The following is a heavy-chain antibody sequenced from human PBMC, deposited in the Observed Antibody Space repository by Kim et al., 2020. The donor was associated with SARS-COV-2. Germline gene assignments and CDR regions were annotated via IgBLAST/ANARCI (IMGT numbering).Heavy chain of an antibody. J-gene: IGHJ4*02. CDR2: ISHDGSKT. D-gene: IGHD3-10*01. V-gene: IGHV3-30*14. CDR1: GFIFGDYA. Sequence: GSLRLSCATSGFIFGDYALHWVRQAPGKGLEWLAIISHDGSKTYYTDSVKGRFTISRDWSKDTLYLQMNSLRAEDTATYYRARDSQGSGSYLGYCGLGT. CDR3: ARDSQGSGSYLGY.